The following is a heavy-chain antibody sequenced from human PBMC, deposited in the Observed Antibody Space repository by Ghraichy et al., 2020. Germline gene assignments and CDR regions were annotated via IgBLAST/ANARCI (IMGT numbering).Heavy chain of an antibody. V-gene: IGHV3-74*01. CDR3: ARGGKGLEYYFDY. CDR2: INSDGSST. CDR1: GFTFSSYW. D-gene: IGHD2/OR15-2a*01. Sequence: GGSLRLSCAASGFTFSSYWMHWVCQAPGKGLVWVSRINSDGSSTSYADSVKGRFTISRDNAKNTLYLQMNSLRAEDTAVYYCARGGKGLEYYFDYWGQGTLVTVSS. J-gene: IGHJ4*02.